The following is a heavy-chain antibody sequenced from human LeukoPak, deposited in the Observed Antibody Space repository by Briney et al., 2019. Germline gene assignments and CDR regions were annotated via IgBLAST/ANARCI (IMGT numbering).Heavy chain of an antibody. V-gene: IGHV4-59*11. D-gene: IGHD3-3*01. CDR1: GGSISSHY. J-gene: IGHJ4*02. Sequence: PSETLSLTCTVSGGSISSHYWSWIRQPPGKGLEWIGYIYYSGSTNYNPSLKSRVTISVDTSKNQFSLKLSSVTAADTAVYCCASLWSGTGPPYFDYWGQGTLVTVSS. CDR2: IYYSGST. CDR3: ASLWSGTGPPYFDY.